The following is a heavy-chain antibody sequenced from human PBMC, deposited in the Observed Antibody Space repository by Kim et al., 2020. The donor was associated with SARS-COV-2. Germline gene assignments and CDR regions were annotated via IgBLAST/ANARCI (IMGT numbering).Heavy chain of an antibody. CDR3: AKSSGWTHDDAFDI. V-gene: IGHV3-23*01. D-gene: IGHD6-19*01. J-gene: IGHJ3*02. Sequence: YDDSVEGRFTISRDNARNPLFLPMNSLGAADTAVYYCAKSSGWTHDDAFDIWGQGTMVTVSS.